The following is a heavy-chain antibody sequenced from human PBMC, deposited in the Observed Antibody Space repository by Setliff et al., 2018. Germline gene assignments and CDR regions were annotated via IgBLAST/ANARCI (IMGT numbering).Heavy chain of an antibody. CDR2: IDQFGSQK. D-gene: IGHD3-3*01. CDR1: GFTFSSYW. J-gene: IGHJ4*02. CDR3: ATFWSGYFDY. Sequence: GSLRLSCVASGFTFSSYWMSWVRQAPGKGLEWVANIDQFGSQKYYVDSVKGRFTISRDDAQNSVYLQMSNLRAEDTAVYYCATFWSGYFDYWGQGSLVTVSS. V-gene: IGHV3-7*01.